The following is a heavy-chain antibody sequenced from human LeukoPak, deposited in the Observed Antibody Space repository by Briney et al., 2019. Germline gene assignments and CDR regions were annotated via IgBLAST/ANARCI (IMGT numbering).Heavy chain of an antibody. CDR3: ARDAGSLGEYLDY. V-gene: IGHV3-30*04. CDR2: ISYDGSNK. CDR1: GFTFSSYA. J-gene: IGHJ4*02. Sequence: GGSLRLSCAASGFTFSSYAMHWVRQAPGKGLEWVAVISYDGSNKYYADSVKGRFTVSRDNSKNTLYLQMNSLRAEDTAVYYCARDAGSLGEYLDYWGQGTLVTVSS. D-gene: IGHD3-16*01.